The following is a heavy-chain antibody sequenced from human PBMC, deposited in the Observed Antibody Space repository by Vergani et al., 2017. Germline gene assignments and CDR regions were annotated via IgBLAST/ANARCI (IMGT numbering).Heavy chain of an antibody. V-gene: IGHV4-39*01. Sequence: QLHLQESGPGLVKPSATLSLTCSVSGASIRSRNYYWGWIRQPPGKGLEWIASIYYSGSTYYNPSLKSRVTISVDTSKNQFSLKLSSVTAAGTAVYFCARHSTVEWLVKLGWIDPWGQGILVTVSS. D-gene: IGHD6-19*01. J-gene: IGHJ5*02. CDR3: ARHSTVEWLVKLGWIDP. CDR2: IYYSGST. CDR1: GASIRSRNYY.